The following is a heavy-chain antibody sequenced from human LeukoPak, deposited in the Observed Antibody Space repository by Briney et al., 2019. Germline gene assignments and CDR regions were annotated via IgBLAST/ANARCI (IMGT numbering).Heavy chain of an antibody. D-gene: IGHD2-2*01. V-gene: IGHV1-2*02. CDR3: ARWASCSSTSCYYYYYYMDV. CDR1: GYTFTGYY. J-gene: IGHJ6*03. CDR2: INPNSGGT. Sequence: ASVKVSCKASGYTFTGYYMHWVRQAPGQGLEWMGWINPNSGGTNYAQKFQDRVTMTRDTSISTAYMELSRLRSDDTAVYYCARWASCSSTSCYYYYYYMDVWGKGTTVTVSS.